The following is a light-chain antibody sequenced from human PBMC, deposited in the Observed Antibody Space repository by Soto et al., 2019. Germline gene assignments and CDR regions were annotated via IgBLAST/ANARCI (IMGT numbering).Light chain of an antibody. CDR3: QQYNNWPPLT. CDR1: QSVSSN. CDR2: AAS. V-gene: IGKV3-15*01. Sequence: EIVMTQSPATLSVSPGEGATLSCRASQSVSSNLAWYQQKPGQAPRLLIYAASTRATGIPARFRGSGSGTEFTLNITSLQSEDFAVYYRQQYNNWPPLTFGGGTKVEIK. J-gene: IGKJ4*01.